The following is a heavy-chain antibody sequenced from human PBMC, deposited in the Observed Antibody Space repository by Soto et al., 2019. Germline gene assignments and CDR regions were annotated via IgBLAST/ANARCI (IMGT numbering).Heavy chain of an antibody. Sequence: PSETLSLTCTVSGGSISSGGYYWSWIRQHPGMGLEWIGYIYYSGSTYYNPSLKSRVTISVDTSKNQFSLKLSSVTAADTAVYYCARGEKAAAVKDYWGQGTLVTVSS. CDR2: IYYSGST. D-gene: IGHD6-13*01. CDR3: ARGEKAAAVKDY. CDR1: GGSISSGGYY. V-gene: IGHV4-31*03. J-gene: IGHJ4*02.